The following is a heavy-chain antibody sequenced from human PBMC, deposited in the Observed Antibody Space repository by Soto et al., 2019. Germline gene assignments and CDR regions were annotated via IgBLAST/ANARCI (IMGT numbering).Heavy chain of an antibody. CDR3: AGDSGGGGSSPPDY. CDR1: GGSISSSSYY. D-gene: IGHD2-15*01. CDR2: IYYSGST. Sequence: QLQLQESGPGLVKPSETLSLTCTVSGGSISSSSYYWGWIRQPPGKGLEWIGSIYYSGSTYYNPSLKSRVTXXVXTXXNQSSPNRSSVTPADPAVYYCAGDSGGGGSSPPDYWGPGTLVPASS. V-gene: IGHV4-39*01. J-gene: IGHJ4*02.